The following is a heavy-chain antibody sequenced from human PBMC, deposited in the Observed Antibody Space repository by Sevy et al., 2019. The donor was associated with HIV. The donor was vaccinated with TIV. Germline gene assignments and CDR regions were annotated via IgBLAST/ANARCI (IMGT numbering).Heavy chain of an antibody. J-gene: IGHJ6*02. CDR1: GGTIVSSGHY. Sequence: SETLSLTCSISGGTIVSSGHYWGWIRQTPGKGLEWIGSFYYNGATFYTPSPKSRLTISIDTSKYQFSLTLSSVTVAYTAVYFCAREAGGYDYDYGMDVWGQGTTVTVSS. V-gene: IGHV4-39*02. D-gene: IGHD5-12*01. CDR2: FYYNGAT. CDR3: AREAGGYDYDYGMDV.